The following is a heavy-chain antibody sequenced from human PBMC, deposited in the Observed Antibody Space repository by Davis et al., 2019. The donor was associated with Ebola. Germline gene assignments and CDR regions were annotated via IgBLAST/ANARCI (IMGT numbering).Heavy chain of an antibody. CDR2: INPSGGST. V-gene: IGHV1-46*01. D-gene: IGHD3-10*01. Sequence: ASVKVSCKASGGTFSSYAISWVRQAPGQGLEWMGIINPSGGSTSYAQKFQGRVTMTRDTSTSTVYMELSSLRSEDTAVYYCARLPEGGEFDYWGQGTLVTVSS. CDR1: GGTFSSYA. CDR3: ARLPEGGEFDY. J-gene: IGHJ4*02.